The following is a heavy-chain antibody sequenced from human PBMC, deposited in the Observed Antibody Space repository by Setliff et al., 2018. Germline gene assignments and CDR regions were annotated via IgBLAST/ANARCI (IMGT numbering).Heavy chain of an antibody. J-gene: IGHJ4*02. V-gene: IGHV4-34*01. CDR2: IYYSGSTS. CDR3: ARTGTYRYFDY. CDR1: SGSFSGYY. Sequence: SETLPLTCAVYSGSFSGYYWSWIRQPPGKGLEWIGYIYYSGSTSYYNPSLKSRVTISVDTSKNQFSLKLSSVTAADTAVYYCARTGTYRYFDYWGQGTQVTV. D-gene: IGHD1-1*01.